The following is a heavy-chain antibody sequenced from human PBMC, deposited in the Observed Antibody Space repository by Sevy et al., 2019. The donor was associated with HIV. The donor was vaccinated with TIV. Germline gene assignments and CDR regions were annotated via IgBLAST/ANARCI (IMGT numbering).Heavy chain of an antibody. CDR1: GFTFSSYG. J-gene: IGHJ3*02. CDR2: IWYDGSNK. Sequence: GGSLRLSCAASGFTFSSYGMHWVRQAPGKGLEWVAVIWYDGSNKYYADSVKGRFTISRDNSKNTLYLQMNSRRAEDTAVYYCAGGSYKGAFDIWGQGTMVTVSS. V-gene: IGHV3-33*01. CDR3: AGGSYKGAFDI. D-gene: IGHD1-26*01.